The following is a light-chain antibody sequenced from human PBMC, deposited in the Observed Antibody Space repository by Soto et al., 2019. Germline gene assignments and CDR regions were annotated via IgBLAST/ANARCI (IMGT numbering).Light chain of an antibody. CDR2: EVS. J-gene: IGLJ1*01. CDR1: SSDVGGYNF. V-gene: IGLV2-14*01. CDR3: RAFTSGQTR. Sequence: QSVLTQPASVSGSPGQSITISCTGTSSDVGGYNFVSWYQQHPGKAPELMIYEVSNRPPGVSNRFSGSKSGNTAALTISGLQAEDEADQYCRAFTSGQTRFGTGTKVTVL.